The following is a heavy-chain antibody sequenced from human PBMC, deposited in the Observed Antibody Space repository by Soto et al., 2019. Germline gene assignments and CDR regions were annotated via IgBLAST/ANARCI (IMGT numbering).Heavy chain of an antibody. CDR2: ISGRGGTT. V-gene: IGHV3-23*01. J-gene: IGHJ4*02. D-gene: IGHD3-22*01. Sequence: EVQLLESGGGLVQPGGSLRLSCAASGFTFSIYTMSWVRQAPGKGLEWVSTISGRGGTTYYADSVKGRFTISRDNSKNTLYLQMNSLRAEDTAVYYCAKDRYDSSGYFFNDYWGQGTLVTVSS. CDR1: GFTFSIYT. CDR3: AKDRYDSSGYFFNDY.